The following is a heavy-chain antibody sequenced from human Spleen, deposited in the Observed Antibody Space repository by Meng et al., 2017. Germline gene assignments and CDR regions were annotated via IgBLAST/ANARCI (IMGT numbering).Heavy chain of an antibody. CDR1: GYTFTSYD. D-gene: IGHD4-23*01. CDR2: INPNSGDT. V-gene: IGHV1-2*06. CDR3: ARDYYGGLGY. J-gene: IGHJ4*02. Sequence: ASVKVSCKASGYTFTSYDINWVRQAPGQGLEWMGRINPNSGDTKYAQKFQGRLTMSSDTSISTANMELSSLTSDDTAVYHCARDYYGGLGYWGQGTLVTVSS.